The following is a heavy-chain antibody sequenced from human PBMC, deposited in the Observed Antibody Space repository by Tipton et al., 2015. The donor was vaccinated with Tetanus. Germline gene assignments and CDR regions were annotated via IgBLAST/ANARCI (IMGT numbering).Heavy chain of an antibody. CDR1: GYTFTNYG. CDR3: ARGLRYYYETSAYDY. D-gene: IGHD3-22*01. Sequence: QVQLVQSGAEVRKPGASVKVSCKASGYTFTNYGIGWVRQAPGQGLEWMGRIAVYNGYTDYAQALQGRVTVTTDTSTSTAYMEVRNLRSDDTAVYFCARGLRYYYETSAYDYWGQGTLVTVSS. CDR2: IAVYNGYT. V-gene: IGHV1-18*01. J-gene: IGHJ4*02.